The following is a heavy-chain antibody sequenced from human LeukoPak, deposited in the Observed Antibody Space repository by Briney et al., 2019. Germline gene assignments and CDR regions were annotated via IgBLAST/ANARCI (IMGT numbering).Heavy chain of an antibody. V-gene: IGHV1-2*02. Sequence: GASVKVSCKASGYTFTSYDINWVRQATGQGLEWMGWINPNSGGTNYAQKFQGRVTMTRDTSISTAYMELSRLRSDDTAVYYCAREPAMVLWGQGTLVTVSS. CDR2: INPNSGGT. D-gene: IGHD5-18*01. CDR1: GYTFTSYD. CDR3: AREPAMVL. J-gene: IGHJ4*02.